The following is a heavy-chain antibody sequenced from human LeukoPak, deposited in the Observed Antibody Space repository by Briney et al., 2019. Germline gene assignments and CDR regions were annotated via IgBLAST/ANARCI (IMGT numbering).Heavy chain of an antibody. CDR1: GYTFTSYD. D-gene: IGHD6-13*01. CDR2: MNPNSGNT. Sequence: ASVEVSGKAAGYTFTSYDINGVRQATGQGLEWRGWMNPNSGNTGYAQKFQGRVTITRNPSISTAYMELSSLRSDDTAVYYCARGPHSSSWYVDYYYYYYMDVWGKGNPVTVSS. J-gene: IGHJ6*03. V-gene: IGHV1-8*03. CDR3: ARGPHSSSWYVDYYYYYYMDV.